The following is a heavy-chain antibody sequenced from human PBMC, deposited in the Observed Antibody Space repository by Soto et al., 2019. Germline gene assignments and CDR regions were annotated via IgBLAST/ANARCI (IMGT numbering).Heavy chain of an antibody. CDR1: GFTFSSYS. CDR2: ISSSSSYI. J-gene: IGHJ3*02. Sequence: LRLSCAASGFTFSSYSMNWVRQAPGKGLEWVSSISSSSSYIYYADSVKGRFTISRDNAKNSLYLQMNSLRAEDTAVYYCARALGSSSWYLGAFDIWGQGTMVTVSS. CDR3: ARALGSSSWYLGAFDI. D-gene: IGHD6-13*01. V-gene: IGHV3-21*01.